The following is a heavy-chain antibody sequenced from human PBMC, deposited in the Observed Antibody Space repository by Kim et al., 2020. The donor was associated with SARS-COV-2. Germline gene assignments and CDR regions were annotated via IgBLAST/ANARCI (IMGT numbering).Heavy chain of an antibody. D-gene: IGHD3-3*01. CDR1: GYTFTSYY. CDR2: INPCGGST. V-gene: IGHV1-46*01. J-gene: IGHJ4*02. Sequence: ASVKVSCKASGYTFTSYYMHWVRQAPGQGLEWMGIINPCGGSTSYAQKFQGRVTMTRDTSTSTVYMELSSLRSEDTAVYYCASAKVTIFAAEFWGQGTLVTVSS. CDR3: ASAKVTIFAAEF.